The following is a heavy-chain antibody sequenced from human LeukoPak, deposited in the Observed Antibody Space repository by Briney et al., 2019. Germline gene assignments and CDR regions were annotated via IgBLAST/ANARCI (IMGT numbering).Heavy chain of an antibody. V-gene: IGHV7-4-1*02. D-gene: IGHD3-10*01. Sequence: ASVKVSCKASGYTFTSYAMNWVRQAPGQGLEWMGWINTNTGNPTYAQGFTGRFVFSLDTSVSTAYLQISSLKAEDTAVYYCARDRNYYGSGSYYSNWFDPWGQGTLVTVSS. J-gene: IGHJ5*02. CDR2: INTNTGNP. CDR3: ARDRNYYGSGSYYSNWFDP. CDR1: GYTFTSYA.